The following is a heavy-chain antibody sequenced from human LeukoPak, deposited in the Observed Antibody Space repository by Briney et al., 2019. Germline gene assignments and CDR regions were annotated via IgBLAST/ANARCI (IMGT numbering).Heavy chain of an antibody. CDR1: GYTFTSYA. V-gene: IGHV1-3*01. CDR3: ARDGIYYYDSSGYPVGAFDI. J-gene: IGHJ3*02. Sequence: ASVKVSCKASGYTFTSYAMHWVRQAPGQRLEWMGWINAGNGNTKYSQKFQGRVTITRDTSASTAYMELCSLRSEDTAVYYCARDGIYYYDSSGYPVGAFDIWGQGTMVTVSS. CDR2: INAGNGNT. D-gene: IGHD3-22*01.